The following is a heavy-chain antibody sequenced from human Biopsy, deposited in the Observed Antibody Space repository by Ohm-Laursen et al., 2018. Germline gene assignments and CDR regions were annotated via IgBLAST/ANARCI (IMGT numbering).Heavy chain of an antibody. CDR2: INQSGST. Sequence: TLSLTCAVNGESSSGYFWNWIRQPPGKGLEWIGEINQSGSTKYNPSLKRRATLSADSSNSQFSLRLTSVTAADTVIYYCARGSGYFKLDVWGQGTTVTVSS. V-gene: IGHV4-34*01. D-gene: IGHD5-12*01. J-gene: IGHJ6*02. CDR3: ARGSGYFKLDV. CDR1: GESSSGYF.